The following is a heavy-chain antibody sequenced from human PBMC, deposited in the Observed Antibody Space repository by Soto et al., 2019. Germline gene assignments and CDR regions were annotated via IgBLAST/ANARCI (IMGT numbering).Heavy chain of an antibody. CDR2: ISWDSGSI. CDR1: GFTFDEFA. J-gene: IGHJ4*02. V-gene: IGHV3-9*01. CDR3: AKLVTRHSIVPVFDQ. D-gene: IGHD2-15*01. Sequence: EVQLVESGGGLVQPGRSLRLSCVGSGFTFDEFAIHWVRQAPGKGLEWVSGISWDSGSINYAYSVRGRFTISRDNAKMSLDLHMTSLGSEDTAFSYCAKLVTRHSIVPVFDQWGQGALVTVSS.